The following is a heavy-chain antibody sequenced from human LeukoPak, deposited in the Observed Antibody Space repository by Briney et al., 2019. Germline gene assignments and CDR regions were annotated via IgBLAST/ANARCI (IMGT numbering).Heavy chain of an antibody. CDR3: ASFLAYCGGDCYFFDY. CDR1: GGSISSSSYY. Sequence: SETLSLTCTVSGGSISSSSYYWGWIRQPPGKGLEWIGSIYYSGSTYYNPSLKSRVTISVDTSKNQFSLKLSSVTAADTAVYYCASFLAYCGGDCYFFDYWGQGTLVTVSS. J-gene: IGHJ4*02. CDR2: IYYSGST. V-gene: IGHV4-39*01. D-gene: IGHD2-21*01.